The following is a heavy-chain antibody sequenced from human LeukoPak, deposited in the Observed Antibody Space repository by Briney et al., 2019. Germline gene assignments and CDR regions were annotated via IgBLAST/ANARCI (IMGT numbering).Heavy chain of an antibody. CDR3: ARGGVVGAFDI. Sequence: GGSLRLSCAASGFTFSSYNMNWVRQAPGKGLEWVSYISDSSTTIYYADSVKGRFTISRDNAKNSLYLQMNSLRAEDTAVYYCARGGVVGAFDIWGQGTMVTVSS. J-gene: IGHJ3*02. D-gene: IGHD2-15*01. CDR1: GFTFSSYN. V-gene: IGHV3-48*01. CDR2: ISDSSTTI.